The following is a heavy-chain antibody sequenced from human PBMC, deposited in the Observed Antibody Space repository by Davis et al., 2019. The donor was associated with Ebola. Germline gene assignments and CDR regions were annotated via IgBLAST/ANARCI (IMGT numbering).Heavy chain of an antibody. J-gene: IGHJ6*04. CDR3: AKDILTGYSIPGGMDV. CDR1: GFTFSSYW. V-gene: IGHV3-30*18. Sequence: GESLKISCAASGFTFSSYWMHWVRQAPGKGLVWVAVISYDGSNTYHVDSVKGRFTISRDNSKNTLYLQMNSLRAEDTAVYYCAKDILTGYSIPGGMDVWGKGTTVTVSS. D-gene: IGHD6-13*01. CDR2: ISYDGSNT.